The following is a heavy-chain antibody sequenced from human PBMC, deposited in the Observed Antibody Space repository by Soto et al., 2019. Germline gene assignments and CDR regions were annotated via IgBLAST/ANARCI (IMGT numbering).Heavy chain of an antibody. J-gene: IGHJ4*02. V-gene: IGHV4-30-4*01. CDR3: ARSDNDVPFEY. D-gene: IGHD1-1*01. CDR2: IYYSGYN. CDR1: GGSISSGDYK. Sequence: QVQLQESGPGLVKPSQTLSLTCTVSGGSISSGDYKWSWIRQPPGKGLEGIGYIYYSGYNYKNPSLKSRVTMSVDTSKNLFPLKLSSVTAADTAVYYCARSDNDVPFEYWGQGTLVTVSS.